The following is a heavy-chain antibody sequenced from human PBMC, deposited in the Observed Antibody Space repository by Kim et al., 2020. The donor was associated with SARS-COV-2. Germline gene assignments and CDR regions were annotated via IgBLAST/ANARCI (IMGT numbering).Heavy chain of an antibody. V-gene: IGHV3-30*18. Sequence: GGSLRLSCAASGFTFSSYGMHWVRQAPGKGLEWVAVISYDGSNKYYADSVKGRFTISRDNSKNTLYLQMNSLRAEDTAVYYCAKEGYCTNGVCYWFAGPALYYYYYGMDVWGQGTTVTVSS. D-gene: IGHD2-8*01. CDR3: AKEGYCTNGVCYWFAGPALYYYYYGMDV. CDR1: GFTFSSYG. J-gene: IGHJ6*02. CDR2: ISYDGSNK.